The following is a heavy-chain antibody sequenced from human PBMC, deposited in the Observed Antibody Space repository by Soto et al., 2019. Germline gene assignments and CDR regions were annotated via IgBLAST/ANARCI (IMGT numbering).Heavy chain of an antibody. CDR3: ARESHSGYQSYDY. V-gene: IGHV4-38-2*02. CDR2: MYHDVNT. CDR1: GYSISSGFF. Sequence: PSETLSLTCAVSGYSISSGFFWGWIRQPPGKGLEWIANMYHDVNTHYNPSLKSRVTMSVDTSKNQFSLKLNSVTAADTAVYYCARESHSGYQSYDYWGQGIMVT. D-gene: IGHD5-12*01. J-gene: IGHJ4*02.